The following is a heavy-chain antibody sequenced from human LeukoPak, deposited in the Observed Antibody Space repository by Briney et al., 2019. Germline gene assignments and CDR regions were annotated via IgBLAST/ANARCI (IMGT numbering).Heavy chain of an antibody. CDR2: INPNSGGT. V-gene: IGHV1-2*02. J-gene: IGHJ4*02. D-gene: IGHD6-13*01. CDR1: GGTFSSYA. Sequence: ASVKVSCKASGGTFSSYAISWVRQAPGQGLEWMGWINPNSGGTNYAQKFQGRVTMTRDTSISTAYMELSRLRSDDTAVYYCARAEQQLEHVDYWGQGTLVTVSS. CDR3: ARAEQQLEHVDY.